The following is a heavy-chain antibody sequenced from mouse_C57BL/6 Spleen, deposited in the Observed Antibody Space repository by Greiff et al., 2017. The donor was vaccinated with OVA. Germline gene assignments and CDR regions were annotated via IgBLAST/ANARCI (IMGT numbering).Heavy chain of an antibody. V-gene: IGHV1-82*01. CDR1: GYAFSSSW. CDR2: IYPGDGDT. CDR3: ARAAQATGGFAY. J-gene: IGHJ3*01. D-gene: IGHD3-2*02. Sequence: VQLQQSGPELVKPGASVKISCKASGYAFSSSWMNWVKQRPGKGLEWIGRIYPGDGDTNYNGKFKGKATLTADKSSSTAYMQLSSLTSEDSAVYFCARAAQATGGFAYWGQGTLVTVSA.